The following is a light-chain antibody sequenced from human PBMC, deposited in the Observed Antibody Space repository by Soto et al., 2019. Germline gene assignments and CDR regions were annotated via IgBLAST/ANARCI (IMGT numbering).Light chain of an antibody. V-gene: IGKV1-39*01. CDR3: QQSYTTPRT. Sequence: IQMTQSPSSLSASVGDRVTITCRASQSISSYLNWYQQKPGKAPKLLIYAASSSQSGVTSRFSGSGSGTDFTLTISSLQPEDFATYYCQQSYTTPRTFGQGTKVDIK. J-gene: IGKJ1*01. CDR1: QSISSY. CDR2: AAS.